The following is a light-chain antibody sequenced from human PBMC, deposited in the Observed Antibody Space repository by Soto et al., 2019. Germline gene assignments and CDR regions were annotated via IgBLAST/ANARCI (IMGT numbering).Light chain of an antibody. Sequence: ALTQPASVSGSPGQSITISCTGTSSDVGGYNYVSWYQHHPGKAPKLMIYEVSNRPSGVSNRFSGSKSGNTASLTISGLQAEDEADYYCSSYTGSSTPVFGGGTKVTVL. CDR3: SSYTGSSTPV. CDR1: SSDVGGYNY. J-gene: IGLJ3*02. V-gene: IGLV2-14*01. CDR2: EVS.